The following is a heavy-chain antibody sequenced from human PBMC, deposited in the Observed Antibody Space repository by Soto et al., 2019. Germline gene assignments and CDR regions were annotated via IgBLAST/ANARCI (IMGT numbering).Heavy chain of an antibody. CDR1: GYTFSGYS. CDR3: ARDVFCGGAPACPDMDV. J-gene: IGHJ6*02. CDR2: ISGYNGNT. V-gene: IGHV1-18*04. D-gene: IGHD2-21*01. Sequence: ASVKVSCKASGYTFSGYSITWVRQAPGQGLEWMGRISGYNGNTNYPRTLRGRLTLTTDTSTSTAYMELRSLTSDDTAVYYCARDVFCGGAPACPDMDVWGQGTTVTVSS.